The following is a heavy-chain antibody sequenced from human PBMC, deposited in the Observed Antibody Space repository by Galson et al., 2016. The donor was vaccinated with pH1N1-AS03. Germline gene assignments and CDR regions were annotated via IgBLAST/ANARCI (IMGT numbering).Heavy chain of an antibody. V-gene: IGHV4-59*08. D-gene: IGHD2-8*01. J-gene: IGHJ4*02. CDR1: AGSISTYY. CDR3: ARQNGHRLLWDY. CDR2: IYFSGRT. Sequence: SKTLSLTCTVSAGSISTYYWTWIRQPPGRGLEWIGYIYFSGRTNYNPSLKSRVTISVDTSKNQFSLKLGSVTAADTAIYYCARQNGHRLLWDYWGQGTLVTVSS.